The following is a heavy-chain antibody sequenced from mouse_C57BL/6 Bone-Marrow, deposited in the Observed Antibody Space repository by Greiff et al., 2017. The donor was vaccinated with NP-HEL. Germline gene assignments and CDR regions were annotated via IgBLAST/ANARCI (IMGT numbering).Heavy chain of an antibody. D-gene: IGHD1-1*01. CDR2: IYPRDGST. Sequence: QVQLKESGPELVKPGASVKLSCKASGYTFTSYDINWVKQRPGQGLEWIGWIYPRDGSTKYNEKFKGKATLTVDTSSSTAYMELHSLASEDAAVYFCARFYYYDLGDWGKGTTLTVST. V-gene: IGHV1-85*01. CDR3: ARFYYYDLGD. J-gene: IGHJ2*01. CDR1: GYTFTSYD.